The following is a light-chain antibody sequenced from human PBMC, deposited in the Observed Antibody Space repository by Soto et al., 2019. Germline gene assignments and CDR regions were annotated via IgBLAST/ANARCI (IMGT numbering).Light chain of an antibody. CDR3: HQYASSPLT. Sequence: DIVLTQSPGTLSLSPGEGATLSCRPSQSVGTKYISWYQQKSGQAPRLLIYDASRRATGIPDRFSGSASGTDFTLTISRLEPEDCAVYYCHQYASSPLTFGGGTKVEIK. CDR1: QSVGTKY. J-gene: IGKJ4*01. V-gene: IGKV3-20*01. CDR2: DAS.